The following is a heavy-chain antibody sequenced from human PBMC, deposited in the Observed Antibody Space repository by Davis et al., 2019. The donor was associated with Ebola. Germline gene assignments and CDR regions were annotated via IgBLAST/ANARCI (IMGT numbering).Heavy chain of an antibody. V-gene: IGHV1-18*04. D-gene: IGHD4-17*01. CDR3: ARDPDYGDYEGGS. CDR2: ISAYNGNT. Sequence: ASVKVSCKASGYTFTGYYMHWVRQAPGQGLEWMGWISAYNGNTNYAQKFQGRVTITADESTSTAYMELSSLRSEDTAVYYCARDPDYGDYEGGSWGQGTLVTVSS. CDR1: GYTFTGYY. J-gene: IGHJ4*02.